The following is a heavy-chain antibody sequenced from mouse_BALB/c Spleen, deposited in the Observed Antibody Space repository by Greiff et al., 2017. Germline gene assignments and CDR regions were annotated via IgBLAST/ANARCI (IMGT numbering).Heavy chain of an antibody. J-gene: IGHJ4*01. V-gene: IGHV5-6-3*01. D-gene: IGHD1-1*01. Sequence: EVKLMESGGGLVQPGGSLKLSCAASGFTFSSYGMSWVRQTPDKRLELVATINSNGGSTYYPDSVKGRFTISRDNAKNTLYLQMSSLKSEDTAMYYCARDTVVAPYAMDYWGQGTSVTVSS. CDR2: INSNGGST. CDR1: GFTFSSYG. CDR3: ARDTVVAPYAMDY.